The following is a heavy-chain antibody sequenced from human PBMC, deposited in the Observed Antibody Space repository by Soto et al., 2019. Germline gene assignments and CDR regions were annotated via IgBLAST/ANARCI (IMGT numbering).Heavy chain of an antibody. V-gene: IGHV3-30*18. J-gene: IGHJ4*02. CDR1: GFTFSSYG. D-gene: IGHD2-15*01. CDR2: ISYDGSNK. CDR3: AKDKGYCSGGSCRTFDY. Sequence: GGSLRLSCAASGFTFSSYGMHWVRQAPGKGLEWVAVISYDGSNKYYADSVKGRFTISRDNSKNTLYLQMNSLRAEDTAVYYCAKDKGYCSGGSCRTFDYWGQGTLVTVSS.